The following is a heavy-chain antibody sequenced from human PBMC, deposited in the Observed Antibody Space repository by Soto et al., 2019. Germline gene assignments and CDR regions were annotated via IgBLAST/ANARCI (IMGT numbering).Heavy chain of an antibody. CDR3: ARGIAADGQVYAY. D-gene: IGHD2-8*01. J-gene: IGHJ4*02. CDR2: INPSGGST. CDR1: GYPFTRYY. V-gene: IGHV1-46*03. Sequence: ASVKVSSRTSGYPFTRYYIHWVRHAPGQGLEWMGIINPSGGSTSYAQKFQGRVTMTRDTSTSTVYMELSSLRSEDTAVYYCARGIAADGQVYAYWRQGTPVIVSS.